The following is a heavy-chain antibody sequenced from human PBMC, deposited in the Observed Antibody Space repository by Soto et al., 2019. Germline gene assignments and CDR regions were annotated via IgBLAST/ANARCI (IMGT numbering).Heavy chain of an antibody. V-gene: IGHV3-74*01. CDR3: ARQHDYDYVLAY. J-gene: IGHJ4*02. D-gene: IGHD5-12*01. CDR1: GFTLSSYW. CDR2: IKGDGSGT. Sequence: EVQLVESGGGLVQPGGSLRLSCAASGFTLSSYWMHWVRQAPGKGLVWVSRIKGDGSGTSYADSVKGRFTISRDNAKNKLYLQINSLRAEDMAVSYYARQHDYDYVLAYWGQGTMVTVSS.